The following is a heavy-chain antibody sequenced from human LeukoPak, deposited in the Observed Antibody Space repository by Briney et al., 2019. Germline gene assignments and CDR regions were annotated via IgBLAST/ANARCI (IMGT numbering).Heavy chain of an antibody. CDR3: ARVLGWNYYFDY. CDR1: GGSFSGYY. CDR2: INHSGST. Sequence: NPSETLSLTCAVYGGSFSGYYWSWIRQPPGKGLEWIGEINHSGSTNYNPSLKSRVTISVDTSKNQFSLKLSSVTAADTAVYYCARVLGWNYYFDYWGQGTLVTVSS. D-gene: IGHD1-7*01. V-gene: IGHV4-34*01. J-gene: IGHJ4*02.